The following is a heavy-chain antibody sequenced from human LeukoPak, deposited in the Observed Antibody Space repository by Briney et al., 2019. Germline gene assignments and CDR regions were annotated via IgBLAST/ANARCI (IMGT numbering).Heavy chain of an antibody. Sequence: GEYLKISCKGSGYSFTSYWIGWVRQMPGKGLEWMGIIYPGDADTRYSPSFKGQVTISADKSISTAYLQWSSLKASDTAMYYCARRAYYYDSSGYYGYFDYWGQGTLVTVSS. CDR2: IYPGDADT. J-gene: IGHJ4*02. CDR1: GYSFTSYW. CDR3: ARRAYYYDSSGYYGYFDY. D-gene: IGHD3-22*01. V-gene: IGHV5-51*01.